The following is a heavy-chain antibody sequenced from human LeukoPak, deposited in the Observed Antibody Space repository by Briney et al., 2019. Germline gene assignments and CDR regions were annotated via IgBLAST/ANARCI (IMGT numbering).Heavy chain of an antibody. CDR2: ITNNGNTI. J-gene: IGHJ3*02. D-gene: IGHD6-13*01. V-gene: IGHV3-48*03. CDR1: GFTSSDYQ. CDR3: ASEVKYGSSWYAAFGI. Sequence: GGSLRLSCAASGFTSSDYQMNWVRQTPGKGLEWISYITNNGNTIYYGDSVQGRFTISRDNAKNSLYLQMNSLSAEDTAVYYCASEVKYGSSWYAAFGIWGQGTMVTVSS.